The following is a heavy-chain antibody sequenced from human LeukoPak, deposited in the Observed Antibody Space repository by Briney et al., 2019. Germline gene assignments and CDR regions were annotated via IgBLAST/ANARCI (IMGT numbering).Heavy chain of an antibody. D-gene: IGHD6-13*01. V-gene: IGHV4-4*07. CDR1: GGSISSYY. CDR3: ARDAALPGYYYYYMDV. J-gene: IGHJ6*03. CDR2: IYTSGST. Sequence: SETLSLTCTVSGGSISSYYWSWIRQPAGKGLEWIGRIYTSGSTNYNPSLKSRVTMSVDTSKSQFSLKLTSVTAADTAVYYCARDAALPGYYYYYMDVWGKGTTVTVSS.